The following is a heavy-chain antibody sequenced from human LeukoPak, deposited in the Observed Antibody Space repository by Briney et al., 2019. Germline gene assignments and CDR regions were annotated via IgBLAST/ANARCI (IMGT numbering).Heavy chain of an antibody. CDR1: GGSIRSTTYY. D-gene: IGHD3-22*01. CDR2: IYYSGNT. J-gene: IGHJ4*02. V-gene: IGHV4-39*07. Sequence: SETLSLTCSVSGGSIRSTTYYWGWIRQPPGKGLEWIGSIYYSGNTYYSPSLMSRVTISVDTSKNQFSLNLSSVTAADTAVYYCARAPHFFDTSGSRYYFVYWGQGALVTVSS. CDR3: ARAPHFFDTSGSRYYFVY.